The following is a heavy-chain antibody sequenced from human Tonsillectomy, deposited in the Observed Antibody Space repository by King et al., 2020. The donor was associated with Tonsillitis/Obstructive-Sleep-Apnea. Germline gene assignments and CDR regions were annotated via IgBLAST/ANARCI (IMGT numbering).Heavy chain of an antibody. Sequence: VQLQQWGAGLLKPSETLSLTCAVYGGSFSGYYWSWIRQPPGKGLEWIGEINHSGSTNYNPSLKSRVTISVDTSKNQFSLKLSSVTAADTAVYYCARGPTQSLEWLLGYYYYYMDVWGKGTTVTVSS. V-gene: IGHV4-34*01. J-gene: IGHJ6*03. CDR2: INHSGST. CDR1: GGSFSGYY. CDR3: ARGPTQSLEWLLGYYYYYMDV. D-gene: IGHD3-3*01.